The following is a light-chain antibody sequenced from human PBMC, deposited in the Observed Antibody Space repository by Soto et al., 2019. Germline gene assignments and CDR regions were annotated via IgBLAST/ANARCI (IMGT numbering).Light chain of an antibody. Sequence: DIVMTQSPLSLPVTPGEPASISCRSSQSLLHSNGYNYLDWYLQKTGQSPQLLIYSGSNRASGVPDRFSGSGSGTDFTLKISRVEAEDVGIYYCMQAVQTPRTFGPGTKLEIK. CDR2: SGS. J-gene: IGKJ2*01. CDR1: QSLLHSNGYNY. V-gene: IGKV2-28*01. CDR3: MQAVQTPRT.